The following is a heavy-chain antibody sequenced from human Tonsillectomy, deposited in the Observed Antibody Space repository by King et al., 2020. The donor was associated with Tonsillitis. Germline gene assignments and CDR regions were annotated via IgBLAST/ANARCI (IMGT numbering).Heavy chain of an antibody. D-gene: IGHD3-22*01. J-gene: IGHJ3*02. CDR1: GYSFTSYW. CDR3: ARHDGLIVVVITDDAFDI. Sequence: GQLVQSGAEVKKPGESLRISCKGSGYSFTSYWISWVRQMPGKGLEWMGRIDPSDSYTNYIPSFQGHVTLSADKSISTAYLQWSSLKASDTAMYYCARHDGLIVVVITDDAFDIWGQGTMVTVSS. V-gene: IGHV5-10-1*03. CDR2: IDPSDSYT.